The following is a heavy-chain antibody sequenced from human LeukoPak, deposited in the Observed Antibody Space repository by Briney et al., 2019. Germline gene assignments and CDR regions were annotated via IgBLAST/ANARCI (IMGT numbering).Heavy chain of an antibody. Sequence: GASVKVSCKASVGTFHSYIVTWVRQAPGQGLEWMGGIVPIIGTANYAQKFQGRVTITADDSTSTAYMELRSLRSEDTAIYYCARDQRPSCLGGICYSGDYWGQGTLVTVTS. CDR2: IVPIIGTA. J-gene: IGHJ4*02. CDR3: ARDQRPSCLGGICYSGDY. V-gene: IGHV1-69*13. CDR1: VGTFHSYI. D-gene: IGHD2-15*01.